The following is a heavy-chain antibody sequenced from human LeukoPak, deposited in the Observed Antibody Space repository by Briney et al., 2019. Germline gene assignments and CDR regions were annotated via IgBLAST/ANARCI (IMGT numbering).Heavy chain of an antibody. D-gene: IGHD6-19*01. CDR2: ISSTSSTI. V-gene: IGHV3-48*01. Sequence: PGGSLRLSCAASGFTFRSYSMHWVRQAPGKGLEWVSYISSTSSTIYYADSVKGRFTISRDNAKNSLYLQMNSLGAEDTAVYYCARDSSGDAFDIWGQGTMVTVSS. CDR3: ARDSSGDAFDI. CDR1: GFTFRSYS. J-gene: IGHJ3*02.